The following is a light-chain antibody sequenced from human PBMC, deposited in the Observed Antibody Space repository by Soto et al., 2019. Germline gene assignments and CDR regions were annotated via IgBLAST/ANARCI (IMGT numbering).Light chain of an antibody. Sequence: DIQMTQSPSSLSASVGDRVTITCRASQSISSYLTWYQQKPGKAPKLLIYAASSLQSWVPSRFSGSGSGTDFTLTISSLQPEDFATYYCPQRYSNPFTFGPGTKVDIK. CDR2: AAS. V-gene: IGKV1-39*01. CDR1: QSISSY. CDR3: PQRYSNPFT. J-gene: IGKJ3*01.